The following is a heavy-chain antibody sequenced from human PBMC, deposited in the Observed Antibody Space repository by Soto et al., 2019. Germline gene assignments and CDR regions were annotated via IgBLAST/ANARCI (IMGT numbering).Heavy chain of an antibody. J-gene: IGHJ4*02. Sequence: SETLSLTCGVAGGSFTSNNWWTWVRQPPGQGLEWIGEIYRTGSTNYNPSLKSRVTISLDKSENQFSLKVTSLTAADTAVYYCASRDPGTSVDYWGQGTLVTVSS. V-gene: IGHV4-4*02. CDR1: GGSFTSNNW. D-gene: IGHD1-7*01. CDR2: IYRTGST. CDR3: ASRDPGTSVDY.